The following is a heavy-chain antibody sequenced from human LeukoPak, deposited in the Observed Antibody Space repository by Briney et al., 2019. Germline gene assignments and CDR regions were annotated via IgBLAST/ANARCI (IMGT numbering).Heavy chain of an antibody. CDR2: ISTYNGNT. Sequence: ASVKVSCKASGYTFTSYGISWVRQAPGQGLEWMGWISTYNGNTNYAQKLQGRVTMTTDTSTSTAYMELRSLRSDDTAVYYCARDGYRRYYYDSSGYNNFDYWGQGTLVTVSS. J-gene: IGHJ4*02. D-gene: IGHD3-22*01. V-gene: IGHV1-18*01. CDR1: GYTFTSYG. CDR3: ARDGYRRYYYDSSGYNNFDY.